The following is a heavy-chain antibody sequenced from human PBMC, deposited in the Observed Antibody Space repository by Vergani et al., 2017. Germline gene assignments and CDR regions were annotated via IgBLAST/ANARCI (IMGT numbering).Heavy chain of an antibody. D-gene: IGHD3-10*01. Sequence: QLQLQESGSGLVKPSQTLSLTCAVSGGSISSSSYYWGWIRQPPGKGLEWIGSIYYSGSTYYNPSLKSRVTISVDTSKNQFSLKLSSVTAADTAVYYCARILLWFGELLYGVDVWGQGTLVTVSS. J-gene: IGHJ4*02. CDR2: IYYSGST. CDR3: ARILLWFGELLYGVDV. V-gene: IGHV4-39*01. CDR1: GGSISSSSYY.